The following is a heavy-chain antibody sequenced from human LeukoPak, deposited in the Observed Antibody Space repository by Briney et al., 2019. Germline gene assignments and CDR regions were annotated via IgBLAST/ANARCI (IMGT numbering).Heavy chain of an antibody. V-gene: IGHV1-3*01. Sequence: ASVKVSCKASGYTFTSYAIHWVRQAPGQRLEWMGWISAGNGNTKYSQNFQGRVTFISNTSATTAFMELSSLRSEDTAVYYCATSPVASGGSWGQGTMVTVSS. CDR3: ATSPVASGGS. CDR1: GYTFTSYA. CDR2: ISAGNGNT. J-gene: IGHJ3*01. D-gene: IGHD2-15*01.